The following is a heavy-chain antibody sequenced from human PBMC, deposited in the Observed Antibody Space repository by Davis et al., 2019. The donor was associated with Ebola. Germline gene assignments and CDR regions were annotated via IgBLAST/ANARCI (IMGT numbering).Heavy chain of an antibody. J-gene: IGHJ5*01. V-gene: IGHV4-59*12. CDR2: IYYSGST. Sequence: SETLSLTCSVSGASISSYYWSWIRQPPGKGLEWIGYIYYSGSTNYNPSLKSRVTISVDTSKNQFSLKLSSVTAADTAVYYCVRSVTMIRGVIPWFDPWGQGTLVAVSS. CDR1: GASISSYY. D-gene: IGHD3-10*01. CDR3: VRSVTMIRGVIPWFDP.